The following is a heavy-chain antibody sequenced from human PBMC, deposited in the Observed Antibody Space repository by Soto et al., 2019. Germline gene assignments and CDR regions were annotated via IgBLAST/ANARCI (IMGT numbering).Heavy chain of an antibody. CDR3: ARKMSGWPKFDW. V-gene: IGHV1-18*04. D-gene: IGHD6-19*01. CDR1: GYTFTTYD. J-gene: IGHJ4*02. CDR2: INGYSGTT. Sequence: QVQLVQSAAELKKPGASVNVSCMTSGYTFTTYDITWVRQAPGQGLEWMGWINGYSGTTDYAQKFQGRVTMTTDTSRGIAFMELSRLNFDDTGVYFCARKMSGWPKFDWGGQGTLVTVSS.